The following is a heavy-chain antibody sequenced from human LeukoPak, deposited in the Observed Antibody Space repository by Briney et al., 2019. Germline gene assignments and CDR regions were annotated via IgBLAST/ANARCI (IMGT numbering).Heavy chain of an antibody. CDR3: ARGGHEAVAGMGSNYFDY. V-gene: IGHV3-74*01. Sequence: PGGSLRLSCAASGFIFSSYWMHWVRQAPGKGLVWVSRINTDGSSTSYADSVKGRFTTSRDNAKNSLYLQMNSLRAEDTAVYYCARGGHEAVAGMGSNYFDYWGQGTLVTVSS. D-gene: IGHD6-19*01. CDR2: INTDGSST. J-gene: IGHJ4*02. CDR1: GFIFSSYW.